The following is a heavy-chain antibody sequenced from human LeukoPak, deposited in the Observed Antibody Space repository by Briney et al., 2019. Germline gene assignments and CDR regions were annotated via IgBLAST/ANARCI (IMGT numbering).Heavy chain of an antibody. D-gene: IGHD2-2*01. V-gene: IGHV3-23*01. J-gene: IGHJ4*02. CDR1: GFTFSTNA. CDR2: IKSSGETT. Sequence: GRSLRLSCAASGFTFSTNAMGWVRQAPAQALEWVSIIKSSGETTYYADSVKGRLTLSRDNSKNTLDLQMDTLRAEDTAVCYCVKAVGTSSIRAIDYWGQGTPVTVSS. CDR3: VKAVGTSSIRAIDY.